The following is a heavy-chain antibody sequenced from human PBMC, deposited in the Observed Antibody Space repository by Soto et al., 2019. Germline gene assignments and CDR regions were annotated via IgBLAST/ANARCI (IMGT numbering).Heavy chain of an antibody. J-gene: IGHJ5*02. Sequence: WETLSLTCTVSGGSISSSSYYWGWIRQPPGKGLEWIGSIYYSGSTYYNPSLKSRVTISVDTSKNQFSLKLSSVTAADTAVYYCARQGITIFGVDELNWFDPWGQGTLVTV. CDR3: ARQGITIFGVDELNWFDP. D-gene: IGHD3-3*01. CDR1: GGSISSSSYY. CDR2: IYYSGST. V-gene: IGHV4-39*01.